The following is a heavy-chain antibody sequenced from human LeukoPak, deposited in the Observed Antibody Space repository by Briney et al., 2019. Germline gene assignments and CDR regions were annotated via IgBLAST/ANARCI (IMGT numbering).Heavy chain of an antibody. Sequence: PGGSLRLSCAASGFTFSGSAMHWVGQASGKWLEWVGRIRSKANSYATAYAASVKGRFTISRDDSKNTAYLQMNSLKTEDTAVYYCTRRYYYGSGSPPTNYYYYYMDVWGKGTTVTVSS. V-gene: IGHV3-73*01. D-gene: IGHD3-10*01. CDR1: GFTFSGSA. CDR3: TRRYYYGSGSPPTNYYYYYMDV. CDR2: IRSKANSYAT. J-gene: IGHJ6*03.